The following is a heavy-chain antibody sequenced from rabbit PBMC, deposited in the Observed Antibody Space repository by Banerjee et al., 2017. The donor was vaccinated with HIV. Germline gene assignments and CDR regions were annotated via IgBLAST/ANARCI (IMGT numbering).Heavy chain of an antibody. Sequence: QSLEESGGDLVKPGGSLTLTCTASGFDFSSSYYMCWVRQAPGKGLEWIGCIYTSSVSTYYASWAKGRFTVSKTSSTTVTLQMTSLTAADTATYFCVRGLISGRGYYLNLWGQGTLVTVS. V-gene: IGHV1S40*01. D-gene: IGHD1-1*01. J-gene: IGHJ4*01. CDR3: VRGLISGRGYYLNL. CDR2: IYTSSVST. CDR1: GFDFSSSYY.